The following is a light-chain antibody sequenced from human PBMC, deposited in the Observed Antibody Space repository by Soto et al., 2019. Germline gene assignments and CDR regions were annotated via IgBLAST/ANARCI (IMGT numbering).Light chain of an antibody. CDR2: AAS. CDR1: QSISSY. J-gene: IGKJ3*01. V-gene: IGKV1-39*01. CDR3: QQSYSTPV. Sequence: DIQMTQSPSSLSASVGDRVTITCRASQSISSYLNWYQQKPWKAPKLLIYAASSLQSGVPSRFSGSGSGTDFTLTISSLQPEDFATYYCQQSYSTPVFGPGTKVDIK.